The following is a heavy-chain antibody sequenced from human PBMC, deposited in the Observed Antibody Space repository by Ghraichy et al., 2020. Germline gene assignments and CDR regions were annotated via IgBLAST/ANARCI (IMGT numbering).Heavy chain of an antibody. V-gene: IGHV4-34*01. CDR3: ARGKYYDVWTGRVYNWFDP. CDR2: INHSGAT. D-gene: IGHD3-3*01. Sequence: SETLSLTCSIYGASFSGYYWSWIRQSPGKGLEWIGEINHSGATNYNPSLKSRVTISEDTSKNHFSLKLTSVTAADTAVYYCARGKYYDVWTGRVYNWFDPWGQGTLVTVSS. CDR1: GASFSGYY. J-gene: IGHJ5*02.